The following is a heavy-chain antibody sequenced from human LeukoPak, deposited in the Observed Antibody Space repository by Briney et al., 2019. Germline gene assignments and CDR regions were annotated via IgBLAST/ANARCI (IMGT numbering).Heavy chain of an antibody. D-gene: IGHD1-26*01. CDR2: IIPIFGTA. CDR3: ARDVVGGRAFDI. J-gene: IGHJ3*02. Sequence: GASVKVSCKASGGTFSSYAISWVRQAPGQGLEWMGGIIPIFGTANYAQKSQGRVTITADESTSTAYMELSSLRPEDTAVYYCARDVVGGRAFDIWGQGTMVTVSS. V-gene: IGHV1-69*13. CDR1: GGTFSSYA.